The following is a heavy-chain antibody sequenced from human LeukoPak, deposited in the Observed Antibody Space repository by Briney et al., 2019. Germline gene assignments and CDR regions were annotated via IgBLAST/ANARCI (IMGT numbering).Heavy chain of an antibody. Sequence: GGSLRLSCAASGFTFSDYYMSWIRQAPGKGLEWVAFIRYDGSNKYYADSVKGRFTISRDNSKKTLYLQMNSLRAEDTAVYYCAKDRGLSGYDSMDYWGQGTLVTVSS. J-gene: IGHJ4*02. CDR2: IRYDGSNK. D-gene: IGHD5-12*01. CDR3: AKDRGLSGYDSMDY. V-gene: IGHV3-30*02. CDR1: GFTFSDYY.